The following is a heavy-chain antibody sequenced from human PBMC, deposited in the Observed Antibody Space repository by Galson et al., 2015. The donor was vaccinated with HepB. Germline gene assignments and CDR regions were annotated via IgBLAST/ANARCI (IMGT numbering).Heavy chain of an antibody. CDR1: GGSISSYY. Sequence: LSLTCTVSGGSISSYYWSWIRQPPGKGLEWIGYIYYSGSTNYNPSLKSRVTISVDTSKNQFSLKLSSVTAADTAVYYCARDHTPDWRPPYYYYGMDVWGQGTTVTVSS. CDR3: ARDHTPDWRPPYYYYGMDV. D-gene: IGHD3-9*01. J-gene: IGHJ6*02. CDR2: IYYSGST. V-gene: IGHV4-59*01.